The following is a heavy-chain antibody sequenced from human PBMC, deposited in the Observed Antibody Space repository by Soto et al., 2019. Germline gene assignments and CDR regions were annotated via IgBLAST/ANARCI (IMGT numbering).Heavy chain of an antibody. CDR2: IKSKSVGETV. Sequence: NPGGSLRLSCAASGFTFSDVGMNWVRQAPGKGLEWVARIKSKSVGETVDYAAPIQDRFIISRDDSKNTLNLHMNSLKTEDTAVYYCFTDYCDGDTRHLTSWGQGSLVPVSS. V-gene: IGHV3-15*07. CDR3: FTDYCDGDTRHLTS. D-gene: IGHD2-21*02. CDR1: GFTFSDVG. J-gene: IGHJ4*02.